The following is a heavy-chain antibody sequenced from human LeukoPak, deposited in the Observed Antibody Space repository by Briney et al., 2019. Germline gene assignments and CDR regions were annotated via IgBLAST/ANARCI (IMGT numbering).Heavy chain of an antibody. D-gene: IGHD2-2*01. CDR2: ISYSGST. CDR3: ARAQVVGTSLSLDY. CDR1: GVSISGYY. Sequence: PSETLSLTCTLPGVSISGYYWNCIRHPPGKGLECIGCISYSGSTNYSPSPKSRVTISPDTSRNKFSLKLNSVTAADTAVYYCARAQVVGTSLSLDYWGQGTLVTVSS. J-gene: IGHJ4*02. V-gene: IGHV4-59*01.